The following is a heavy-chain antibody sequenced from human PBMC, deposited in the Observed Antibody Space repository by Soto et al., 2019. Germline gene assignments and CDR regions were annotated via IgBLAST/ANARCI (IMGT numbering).Heavy chain of an antibody. CDR1: GGTFSSYA. Sequence: SVKVSCTASGGTFSSYASSWVRQAPGQGLEWMGGIIPIFGTANYAQKFQGRVTITADESTSTAYMELSSLRSEDTAVYYCAREGVAPYYYYGMDVWGQGTPVTVSS. CDR2: IIPIFGTA. J-gene: IGHJ6*02. V-gene: IGHV1-69*13. D-gene: IGHD5-12*01. CDR3: AREGVAPYYYYGMDV.